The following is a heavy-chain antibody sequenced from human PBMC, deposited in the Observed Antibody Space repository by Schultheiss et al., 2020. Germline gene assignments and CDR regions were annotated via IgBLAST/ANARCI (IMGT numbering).Heavy chain of an antibody. Sequence: GGSLRLSCAASGFTFSSYWMHWVRQAPGKGLVWVSRINSDGSSTSYADSVKGRFTISRDNAKNSLYLQMNSLRDEDTAVYYCAREGAYCGGDCFSAAFDIWGQGTMVTVSS. CDR2: INSDGSST. J-gene: IGHJ3*02. CDR1: GFTFSSYW. CDR3: AREGAYCGGDCFSAAFDI. D-gene: IGHD2-21*02. V-gene: IGHV3-74*01.